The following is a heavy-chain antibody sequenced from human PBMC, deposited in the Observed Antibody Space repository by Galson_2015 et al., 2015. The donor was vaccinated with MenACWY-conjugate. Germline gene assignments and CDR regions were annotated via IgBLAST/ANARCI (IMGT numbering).Heavy chain of an antibody. CDR3: ARGDTSAYYHGLIDC. CDR1: GFSVSSNF. J-gene: IGHJ4*01. CDR2: FDNGGRP. D-gene: IGHD5-12*01. Sequence: SLRLSCAASGFSVSSNFMTWVRQAPGKGLEWVSVFDNGGRPYYTDSVKGRFTISRDSSTNTLFLEMNSLGAEDTAVYYCARGDTSAYYHGLIDCWGHGTLVTVSS. V-gene: IGHV3-53*01.